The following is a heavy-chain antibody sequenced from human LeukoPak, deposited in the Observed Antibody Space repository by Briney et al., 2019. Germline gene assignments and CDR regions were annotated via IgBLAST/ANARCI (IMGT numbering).Heavy chain of an antibody. J-gene: IGHJ5*02. CDR3: ASRTVTTFRFDP. CDR1: GGSISSGDYY. Sequence: QTLSLTCTVSGGSISSGDYYWSWIRQPPGKGLEWIGYIYYSGSTYYNPSLKSRVTISVDTSKNQFFLKLSSVTAADTAVYYCASRTVTTFRFDPWGQGTLVTVSS. V-gene: IGHV4-30-4*01. D-gene: IGHD4-17*01. CDR2: IYYSGST.